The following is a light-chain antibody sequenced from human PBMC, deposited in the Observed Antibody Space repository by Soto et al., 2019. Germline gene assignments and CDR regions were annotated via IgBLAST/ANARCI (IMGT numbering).Light chain of an antibody. Sequence: EIVMTQSPATLSVFPGERATLSCRASQSVSSNLAWYQQKPGQAPRLLIYGASTRATGIPARFSGSGSGTEFTLTISSLQSEDFAVYYCQHYDHWPMYTFGQGTKLEIK. V-gene: IGKV3-15*01. J-gene: IGKJ2*01. CDR3: QHYDHWPMYT. CDR1: QSVSSN. CDR2: GAS.